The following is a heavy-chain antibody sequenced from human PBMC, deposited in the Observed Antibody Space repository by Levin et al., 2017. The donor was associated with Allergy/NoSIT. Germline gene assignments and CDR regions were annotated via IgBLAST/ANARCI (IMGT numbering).Heavy chain of an antibody. CDR2: IYWDDDK. CDR3: TRRSWDYYERSGYPRFDP. D-gene: IGHD3-22*01. Sequence: SGPTLVKPTQTLTLTCTFSGFSLSTSGVGVGWIRQSPGKALEWLALIYWDDDKRYSPSLKSRLTIPKDTSQNQVVLTMTDMEPVDNATYYCTRRSWDYYERSGYPRFDPWGQGTLVTVSS. V-gene: IGHV2-5*02. J-gene: IGHJ5*02. CDR1: GFSLSTSGVG.